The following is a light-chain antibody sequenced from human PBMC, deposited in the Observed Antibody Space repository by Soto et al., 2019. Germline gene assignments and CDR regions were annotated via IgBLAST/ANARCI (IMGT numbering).Light chain of an antibody. CDR2: EVT. V-gene: IGLV2-14*01. Sequence: QSALTQPASVSRSPGQSMTISCTGTSSDVGGYNYVCWYKQHPGKAPQLMIYEVTNRPSGVSDRFSGSKSGNTASLTISGLQAEDEADYYCSSYTSSSTLYVFGTGTKVIAL. CDR3: SSYTSSSTLYV. CDR1: SSDVGGYNY. J-gene: IGLJ1*01.